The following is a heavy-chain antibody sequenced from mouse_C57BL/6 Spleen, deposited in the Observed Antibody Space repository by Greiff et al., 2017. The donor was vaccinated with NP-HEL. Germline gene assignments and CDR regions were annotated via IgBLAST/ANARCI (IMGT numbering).Heavy chain of an antibody. CDR1: GFTFSSYG. J-gene: IGHJ2*01. CDR3: ARHPNYYGSRGGFDY. D-gene: IGHD1-1*01. CDR2: ISSGGSYT. Sequence: EVKLVESGGDLVKPGGSLKLSCAASGFTFSSYGMSWVRQTPDKRLEWVATISSGGSYTYYPDSVKGRFTISRDNAKNTLYLQMSSLKSEDTAMYYCARHPNYYGSRGGFDYWGQGTTLTVSS. V-gene: IGHV5-6*01.